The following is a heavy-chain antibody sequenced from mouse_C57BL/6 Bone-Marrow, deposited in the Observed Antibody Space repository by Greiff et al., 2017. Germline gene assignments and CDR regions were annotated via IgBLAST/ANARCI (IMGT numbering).Heavy chain of an antibody. CDR3: TSGDVDYGG. D-gene: IGHD1-1*01. Sequence: VQLQQSGAELVRPGASVKLSCTASGFNFKDDYMPWVKQRPEQGLEWIGWIDPENGDTEYASKFEGKATITADTASNTAHLRLSSLTSEDSAVYYCTSGDVDYGGRGTALTVT. CDR1: GFNFKDDY. V-gene: IGHV14-4*01. CDR2: IDPENGDT. J-gene: IGHJ1*03.